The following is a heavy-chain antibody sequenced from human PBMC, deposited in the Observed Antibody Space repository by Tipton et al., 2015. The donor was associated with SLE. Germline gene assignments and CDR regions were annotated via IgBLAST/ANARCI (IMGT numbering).Heavy chain of an antibody. CDR3: ALRKYYYYALDV. CDR2: TDHSRST. J-gene: IGHJ6*02. D-gene: IGHD3-16*01. V-gene: IGHV4-34*01. Sequence: TLSLTCAVNVGSFSGDYWSWTRQPPGKGLEWVGETDHSRSTSYNPSLKSRLTISIDTSRNYLSLNLSSVTAADTAVYYCALRKYYYYALDVWGQGTTVTFSS. CDR1: VGSFSGDY.